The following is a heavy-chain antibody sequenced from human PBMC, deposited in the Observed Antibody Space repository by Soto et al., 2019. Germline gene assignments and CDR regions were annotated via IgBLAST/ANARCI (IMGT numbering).Heavy chain of an antibody. CDR2: IYYSGST. CDR1: GGSISSYC. Sequence: PLEIMSLTCTVSGGSISSYCWSWIRQPPGKGLEWIGYIYYSGSTNYNPSLKSRVTISVDTSKNQFSLKLSSVTAADTAVYYCARELVGSGYFDYWGQGTLVPGSS. V-gene: IGHV4-59*01. D-gene: IGHD6-19*01. CDR3: ARELVGSGYFDY. J-gene: IGHJ4*02.